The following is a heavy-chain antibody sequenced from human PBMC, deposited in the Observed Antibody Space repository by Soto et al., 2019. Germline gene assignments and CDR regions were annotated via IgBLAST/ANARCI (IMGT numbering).Heavy chain of an antibody. J-gene: IGHJ4*02. Sequence: PGESLKISCKGSGYSFTSYWISWVRQMPGKGLEWMGRIDPSDSYTNYSPSFQGHVTISADKSISTAYLQWSSLKASDTAMYYCASGGFFEVAATVQFDYWGQGTLVTVSS. V-gene: IGHV5-10-1*01. D-gene: IGHD2-15*01. CDR2: IDPSDSYT. CDR1: GYSFTSYW. CDR3: ASGGFFEVAATVQFDY.